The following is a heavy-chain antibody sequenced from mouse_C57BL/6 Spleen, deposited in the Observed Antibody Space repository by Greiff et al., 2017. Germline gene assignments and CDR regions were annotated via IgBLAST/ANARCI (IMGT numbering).Heavy chain of an antibody. Sequence: EVQLQESGPGLVKPSQTVFLTCTVTGISITTGNYRWSWIRQFPGNKLEWIGYIYYSGTITYNPSLTSRTTITRDTPKNQFFLEMNSLTAEDTATYYCAREGNSYYYGSSPFDYWGKGTTLTVSS. CDR2: IYYSGTI. CDR1: GISITTGNYR. CDR3: AREGNSYYYGSSPFDY. J-gene: IGHJ2*01. V-gene: IGHV3-5*01. D-gene: IGHD1-1*01.